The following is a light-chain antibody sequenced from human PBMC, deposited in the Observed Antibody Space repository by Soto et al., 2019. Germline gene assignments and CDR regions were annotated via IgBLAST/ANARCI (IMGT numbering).Light chain of an antibody. J-gene: IGLJ1*01. CDR2: GVT. CDR3: NSYTTSSSYV. V-gene: IGLV2-14*03. CDR1: SSDVGAYNR. Sequence: QSALTQPASVSGSPGQSITISCTGTSSDVGAYNRVSWYQQYPGKAPKLIIYGVTNRPSGISSRFSGSKSGTTASLTISGLQPEDEADYYCNSYTTSSSYVFGTGTKVTVL.